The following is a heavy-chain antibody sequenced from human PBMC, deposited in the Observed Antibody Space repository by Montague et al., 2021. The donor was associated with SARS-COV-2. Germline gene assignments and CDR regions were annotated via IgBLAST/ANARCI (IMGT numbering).Heavy chain of an antibody. J-gene: IGHJ5*02. V-gene: IGHV3-48*03. D-gene: IGHD3-3*01. CDR1: GFTFSSYE. CDR2: ISSSGSTI. CDR3: ARDVTIFGLENWFDP. Sequence: SLRLSCAASGFTFSSYEMNWVRQAPGKGLEWVSYISSSGSTIYYADSVKGRFTISRDNAKNSLYLQMNSLGAEDTAVYYCARDVTIFGLENWFDPWGQGTLVTVSS.